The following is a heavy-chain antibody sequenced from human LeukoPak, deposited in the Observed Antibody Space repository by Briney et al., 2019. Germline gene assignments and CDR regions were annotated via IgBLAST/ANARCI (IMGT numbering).Heavy chain of an antibody. CDR3: ARVPNPRNTYGYNDK. D-gene: IGHD5-18*01. CDR1: GYAFSDHG. V-gene: IGHV1-18*04. J-gene: IGHJ4*02. CDR2: IRGYNGHT. Sequence: ASVKVSCTASGYAFSDHGVNWVRQAPGQGLEWMGWIRGYNGHTSYAQKFQGRVMVTTDRSTNTAYLELRSLRSDDTAVYYCARVPNPRNTYGYNDKWGQGTLVTVSS.